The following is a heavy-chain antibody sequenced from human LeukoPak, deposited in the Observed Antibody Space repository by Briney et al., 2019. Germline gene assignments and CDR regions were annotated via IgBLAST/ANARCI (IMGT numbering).Heavy chain of an antibody. D-gene: IGHD4-17*01. Sequence: KPSETLSFTCTVSGGSVSSSRYYWGWIRQPPGKGLEWIGSIFYSGTTYYNPSLKSRVTISIDTSKNQFSLKLSSVTAADTAVYYCAAPTTVTTPFDYWGQGTLVTVSS. CDR2: IFYSGTT. V-gene: IGHV4-39*01. CDR3: AAPTTVTTPFDY. J-gene: IGHJ4*02. CDR1: GGSVSSSRYY.